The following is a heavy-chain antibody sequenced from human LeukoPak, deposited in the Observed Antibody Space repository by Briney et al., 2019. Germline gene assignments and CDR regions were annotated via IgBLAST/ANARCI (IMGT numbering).Heavy chain of an antibody. CDR2: ISNFGDII. J-gene: IGHJ4*02. Sequence: PGGSLRLSCAASGFTFSNYEMNWVRQAPGKGLEWISHISNFGDIIHYADSVKGRFTISRDNANNSLFLQMNSLRAEDTSVYYCATSDYGGLDYWGQGTLVTVSS. CDR3: ATSDYGGLDY. D-gene: IGHD4-23*01. V-gene: IGHV3-48*03. CDR1: GFTFSNYE.